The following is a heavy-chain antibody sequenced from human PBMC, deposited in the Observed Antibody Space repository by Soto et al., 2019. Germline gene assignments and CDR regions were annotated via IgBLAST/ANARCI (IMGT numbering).Heavy chain of an antibody. J-gene: IGHJ4*02. CDR2: ISWNSGSI. V-gene: IGHV3-9*01. CDR1: GFTFDDYA. D-gene: IGHD1-26*01. CDR3: AKDIRVGATPYYFDY. Sequence: GGSLRLSCAASGFTFDDYAMHWVRQAPGKGLEWVSGISWNSGSIGYADSVKGRFTISRDNAKNSLYLQMNSLRAEDTALYYCAKDIRVGATPYYFDYWGQGTLVTVSS.